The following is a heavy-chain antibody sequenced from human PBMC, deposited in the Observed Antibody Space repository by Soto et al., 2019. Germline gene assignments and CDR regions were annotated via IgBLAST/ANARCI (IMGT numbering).Heavy chain of an antibody. Sequence: QVQLVESGGGVVQPGTSLRLSCVGSGFTFRSFVIHWVRQAPGRGLEWVALTSYDGTNKYFGDSVKGRFTISRDNSRNTVDLQMDSLRLEDTALYYCARWGTTGGLDVWGQGTLVSV. D-gene: IGHD3-16*01. J-gene: IGHJ4*02. CDR2: TSYDGTNK. CDR3: ARWGTTGGLDV. V-gene: IGHV3-30*19. CDR1: GFTFRSFV.